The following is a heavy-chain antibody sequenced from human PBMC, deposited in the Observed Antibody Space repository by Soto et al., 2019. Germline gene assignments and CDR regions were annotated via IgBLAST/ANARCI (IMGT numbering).Heavy chain of an antibody. CDR1: GGSISSGGYY. J-gene: IGHJ4*02. CDR3: ARSVLWFGETPSEFEY. Sequence: PSETLSLTCTVSGGSISSGGYYWSWIRQHPGKGLEWIGYIYYSGSTYYNPSLKSRVTISVDTSKNQFSLKLSSVTAADTAVYYCARSVLWFGETPSEFEYWGQGTLVTVSS. CDR2: IYYSGST. D-gene: IGHD3-10*01. V-gene: IGHV4-31*03.